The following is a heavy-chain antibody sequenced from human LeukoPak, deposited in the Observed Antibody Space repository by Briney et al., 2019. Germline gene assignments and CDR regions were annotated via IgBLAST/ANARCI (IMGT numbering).Heavy chain of an antibody. CDR1: GYSFASYW. CDR3: ARRSYEGSTSAFDI. CDR2: IYPGDSDT. Sequence: GESLTISCRYSGYSFASYWFGWVRHMPGEGLEWIGVIYPGDSDTRYSPSFEGQVTISGDKSTSSAFLQWSSLRASDTAMYYCARRSYEGSTSAFDIWGQGTMVIVSA. D-gene: IGHD5-12*01. J-gene: IGHJ3*02. V-gene: IGHV5-51*01.